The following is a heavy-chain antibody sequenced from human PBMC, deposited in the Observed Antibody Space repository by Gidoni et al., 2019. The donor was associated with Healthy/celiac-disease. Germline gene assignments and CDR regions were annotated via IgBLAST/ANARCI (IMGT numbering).Heavy chain of an antibody. CDR3: TTLRYFDWVPTD. CDR2: IRSKTDGGTT. J-gene: IGHJ4*02. CDR1: GFTFSNAW. D-gene: IGHD3-9*01. Sequence: EVQLVESGGALVKPGGSLSLPCAALGFTFSNAWMSGVRQAPGKGLEWVGRIRSKTDGGTTDYAAPVKGRFTISRDDSKNTLYLQMNSLKTEDTAVYYCTTLRYFDWVPTDWGQGTLVTVSS. V-gene: IGHV3-15*02.